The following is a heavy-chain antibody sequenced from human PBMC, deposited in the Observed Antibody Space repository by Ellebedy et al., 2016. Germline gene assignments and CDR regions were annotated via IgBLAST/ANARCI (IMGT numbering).Heavy chain of an antibody. CDR3: ARLNTLTVITGAFDI. V-gene: IGHV4-31*03. D-gene: IGHD4-17*01. Sequence: SETLSLXXTVSGDSINSGDYSWSWIRQLPGKGLEWIGNIYYSGNTYYNPSLQSRLTISVDTSKNQFSLKLSSVTGADTAVYYCARLNTLTVITGAFDIWGRGTMVTVSS. CDR2: IYYSGNT. J-gene: IGHJ3*02. CDR1: GDSINSGDYS.